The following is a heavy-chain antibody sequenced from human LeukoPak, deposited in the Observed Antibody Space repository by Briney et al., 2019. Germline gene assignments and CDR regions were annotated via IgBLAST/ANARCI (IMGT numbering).Heavy chain of an antibody. V-gene: IGHV3-23*01. CDR2: ISGGGGST. Sequence: GGSLRLSCAASGFTFSNYAMSWVRQAPGTGLEWVSGISGGGGSTYYANSVRGRFTISRDNSKNTLLLQMNSLRAEDTAVYYCAKGDYGGRGFDYWGQGTLVTVSS. D-gene: IGHD4-17*01. CDR3: AKGDYGGRGFDY. J-gene: IGHJ4*02. CDR1: GFTFSNYA.